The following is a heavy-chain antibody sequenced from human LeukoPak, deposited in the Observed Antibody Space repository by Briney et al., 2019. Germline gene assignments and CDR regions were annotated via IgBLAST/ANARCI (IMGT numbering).Heavy chain of an antibody. Sequence: GRSLRLSCAASGFTFSSYAMNWVRQAPGKGLEWVAFISYDGSNKYYADSVKGRFTISRDNAKNSLYLQMNSLRDEDTAVFYCASGSGHWGQGTLVTVSS. CDR1: GFTFSSYA. J-gene: IGHJ4*02. D-gene: IGHD2-2*03. CDR2: ISYDGSNK. V-gene: IGHV3-30-3*01. CDR3: ASGSGH.